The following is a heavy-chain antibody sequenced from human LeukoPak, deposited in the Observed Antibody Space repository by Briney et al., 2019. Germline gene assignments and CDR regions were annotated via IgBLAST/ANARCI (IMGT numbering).Heavy chain of an antibody. V-gene: IGHV3-21*01. CDR1: GFTFSSYS. CDR2: ISSSSGYI. J-gene: IGHJ4*02. Sequence: GGSLRLYCAASGFTFSSYSMNWVRQAPGKGLEWVSSISSSSGYIYYADSVKGRFTISRDNAKNSLYLQMNSLRAEDTAVYYCARESLYYYDSSGPCGYWGQGTLVTVSS. CDR3: ARESLYYYDSSGPCGY. D-gene: IGHD3-22*01.